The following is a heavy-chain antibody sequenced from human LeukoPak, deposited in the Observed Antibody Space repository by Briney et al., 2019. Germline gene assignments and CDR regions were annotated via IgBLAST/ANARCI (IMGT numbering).Heavy chain of an antibody. V-gene: IGHV1-8*01. CDR3: ARALRERWLQLYYFDY. D-gene: IGHD5-24*01. J-gene: IGHJ4*02. Sequence: ASVKVSCKASGYTFTSYDINWVRQAPGQGLERMGWMNPNSGNTGYAQKFQGRVTMTRNTSISTAYMELSSLRSEDTAVYYCARALRERWLQLYYFDYWGQGTLVTVSS. CDR1: GYTFTSYD. CDR2: MNPNSGNT.